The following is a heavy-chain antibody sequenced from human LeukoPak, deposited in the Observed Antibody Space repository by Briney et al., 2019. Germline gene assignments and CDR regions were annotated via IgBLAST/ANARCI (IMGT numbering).Heavy chain of an antibody. J-gene: IGHJ4*02. V-gene: IGHV1-69*04. CDR1: GGTFSSYA. CDR3: ARDSSSWKIDY. D-gene: IGHD6-13*01. Sequence: ASVKVSCKASGGTFSSYAISWVRQAPGQGLEWMGRIIPILGIANYAQKFQGRVTITADKSTSTAYMELSSLRSEDTAVYYCARDSSSWKIDYWGQGTLVTVSS. CDR2: IIPILGIA.